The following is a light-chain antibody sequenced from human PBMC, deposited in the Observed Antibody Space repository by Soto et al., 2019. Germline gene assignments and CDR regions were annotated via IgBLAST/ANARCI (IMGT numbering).Light chain of an antibody. V-gene: IGKV1-5*03. CDR3: QQYNRYPYT. J-gene: IGKJ2*01. CDR1: QSISSW. CDR2: KAS. Sequence: DIQMTQSPSTLSASVGDRVTITCLASQSISSWLAWYQQKPGKAPKLLIYKASSLECGVPSRFSGSGSGTEFPLTISSLQPDDFATYYCQQYNRYPYTFGQGTKLEIK.